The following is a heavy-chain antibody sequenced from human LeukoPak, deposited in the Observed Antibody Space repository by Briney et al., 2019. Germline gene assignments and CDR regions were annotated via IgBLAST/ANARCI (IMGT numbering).Heavy chain of an antibody. D-gene: IGHD4-11*01. Sequence: PGGSVTLSCAASEFPFSIYAMRWVRQAPEKGLEWVSGMSGSSDSTYYANSVKRRFTISRDNSKNTLYLQMNSLRAEHTAVYYCAKDRDYNVYIRFFDYWGQGTLVTVSS. J-gene: IGHJ4*02. CDR1: EFPFSIYA. CDR3: AKDRDYNVYIRFFDY. CDR2: MSGSSDST. V-gene: IGHV3-23*01.